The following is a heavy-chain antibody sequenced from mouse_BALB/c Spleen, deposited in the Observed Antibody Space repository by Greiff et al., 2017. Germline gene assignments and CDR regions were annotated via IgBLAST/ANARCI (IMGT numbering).Heavy chain of an antibody. CDR3: ARWGGGYLCYIDV. CDR1: GYTFTSYV. D-gene: IGHD2-2*01. V-gene: IGHV1-14*01. J-gene: IGHJ1*01. CDR2: INPYNDGT. Sequence: VQLKESGPELVKPGASVKMSCKASGYTFTSYVMHWVKQKPGQGLEWIGYINPYNDGTKYNEKFKGKATLTSDKSSSTAYMELSSLTSEDSAVYYCARWGGGYLCYIDVWGAGTTVTVS.